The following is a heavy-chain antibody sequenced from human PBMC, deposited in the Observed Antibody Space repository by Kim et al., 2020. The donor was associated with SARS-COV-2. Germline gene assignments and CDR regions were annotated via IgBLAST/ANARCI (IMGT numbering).Heavy chain of an antibody. CDR1: GFTFSSYE. Sequence: GGSLRLSCAASGFTFSSYEMNWVRQAPGKGLEWVSYISTSGTTIYYADSVKGRFTISRDNAKNSLYLQMNSLRAEDTAVYYCARVSMVPGILIDYWGQGTLVTVSS. CDR2: ISTSGTTI. J-gene: IGHJ4*02. V-gene: IGHV3-48*03. CDR3: ARVSMVPGILIDY. D-gene: IGHD3-10*01.